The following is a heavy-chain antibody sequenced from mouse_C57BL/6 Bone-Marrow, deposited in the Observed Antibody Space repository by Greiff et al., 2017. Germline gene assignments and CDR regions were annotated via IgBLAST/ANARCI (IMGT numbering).Heavy chain of an antibody. CDR1: GYTFTSYW. D-gene: IGHD1-1*01. J-gene: IGHJ3*01. CDR2: IHPNSGST. Sequence: QVQLQQSGPELVKPGASVTLSCKASGYTFTSYWMHWVTQRPGQGLEWIGMIHPNSGSTNYNEKFKSKATLTVNQSSSTAYMQLSSLTLADSAVYYCALYSYGSSSWYAYWGQGTQVTVSS. V-gene: IGHV1-64*01. CDR3: ALYSYGSSSWYAY.